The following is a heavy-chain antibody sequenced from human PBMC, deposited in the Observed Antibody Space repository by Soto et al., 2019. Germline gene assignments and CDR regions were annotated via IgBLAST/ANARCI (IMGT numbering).Heavy chain of an antibody. CDR2: IIPILGIA. D-gene: IGHD3-3*01. CDR1: GGTFSSYT. CDR3: ARLRGYYYYYYMDV. J-gene: IGHJ6*03. V-gene: IGHV1-69*02. Sequence: SVKVSCKASGGTFSSYTISWVRQAPGQGLEWMGRIIPILGIANYAQKFQGGVTITADKSTSTAYMELSSLRSEDTAVYYCARLRGYYYYYYMDVWGKGTTVTVSS.